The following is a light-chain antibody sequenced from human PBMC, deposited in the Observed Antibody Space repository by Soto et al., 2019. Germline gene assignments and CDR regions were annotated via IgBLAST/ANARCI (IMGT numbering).Light chain of an antibody. J-gene: IGKJ1*01. CDR3: RQYKNWPTWT. V-gene: IGKV3-15*01. Sequence: DIVRTQAQSTLSVSRGVRATVSGLARQRGGSSLSWYQQISGQAHRLLFYGPIQRVTAIPGRFSGSGSGTEFPLTSGSLQSEEYEVYYCRQYKNWPTWTFGQGTKGEI. CDR2: GPI. CDR1: QRGGSS.